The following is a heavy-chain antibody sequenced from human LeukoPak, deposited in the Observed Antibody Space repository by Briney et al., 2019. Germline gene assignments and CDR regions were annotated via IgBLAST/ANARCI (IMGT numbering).Heavy chain of an antibody. CDR1: GLTLSNYW. CDR3: AKDPSYYYYGMDV. V-gene: IGHV3-7*03. CDR2: IKQDGSEK. Sequence: GGSLRLSCTASGLTLSNYWMIWVRQAPGKGLQWVAKIKQDGSEKYYVDSVKGRFTISRDNAENSLYLQMNSLRAEDTAVYYCAKDPSYYYYGMDVWGQGTTVTVSS. J-gene: IGHJ6*02.